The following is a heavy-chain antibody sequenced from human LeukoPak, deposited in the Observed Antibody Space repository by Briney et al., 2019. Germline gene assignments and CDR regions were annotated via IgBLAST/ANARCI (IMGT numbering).Heavy chain of an antibody. Sequence: PGGSLRLSCAASGFTFSSYWMSWVRQAPGKGLEWVANIRQDGNEKYYVDSVKGRFTISRDNAKNSLYLQMNSRRAEDTAVYYCARGGLGRVIVSRPSDYWGQGTLVTVSS. CDR3: ARGGLGRVIVSRPSDY. D-gene: IGHD3-16*02. CDR2: IRQDGNEK. J-gene: IGHJ4*02. CDR1: GFTFSSYW. V-gene: IGHV3-7*01.